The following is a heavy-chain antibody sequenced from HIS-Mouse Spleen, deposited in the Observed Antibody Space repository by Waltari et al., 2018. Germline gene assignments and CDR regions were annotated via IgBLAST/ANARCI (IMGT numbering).Heavy chain of an antibody. Sequence: QLQLQESGPGLVKPSETLSLTCTVPGGSICSCSYSWGWLRQPPGKGLEWIGSIYYSGSTYYNPSLKSRVTISVDTSKNQFSLKLSSVTAADTAVYYCAREIPYSSSWYDWYFDLWGRGTLVTVSS. V-gene: IGHV4-39*07. CDR1: GGSICSCSYS. CDR2: IYYSGST. J-gene: IGHJ2*01. CDR3: AREIPYSSSWYDWYFDL. D-gene: IGHD6-13*01.